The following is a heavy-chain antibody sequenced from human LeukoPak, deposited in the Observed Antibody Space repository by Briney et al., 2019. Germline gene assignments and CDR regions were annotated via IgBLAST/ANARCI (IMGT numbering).Heavy chain of an antibody. CDR3: ARGLQPPVLYGMDV. Sequence: GGSLRLSCAASGLTVTSNYMSWIRQAPGKGLEWVSVIYSGGDTYYADSVKGRFTISRDNSKNTLYLQMNSLRAEDTAVYYCARGLQPPVLYGMDVWGQGTTVTVSS. CDR1: GLTVTSNY. J-gene: IGHJ6*02. CDR2: IYSGGDT. D-gene: IGHD4-11*01. V-gene: IGHV3-53*01.